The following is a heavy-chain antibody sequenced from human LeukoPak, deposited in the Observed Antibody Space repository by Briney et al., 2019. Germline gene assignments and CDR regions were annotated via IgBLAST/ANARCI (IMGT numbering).Heavy chain of an antibody. D-gene: IGHD6-19*01. Sequence: GASVKVSCKASGYTFTGYYMHWVRQAPGQGLEWMGWINPNSGNTGYAQKFQGRVTITRNTSISTAYMELSSLRSEDTAVYYCARGRAVADYWGQGTLVTVSS. V-gene: IGHV1-8*03. CDR1: GYTFTGYY. CDR3: ARGRAVADY. CDR2: INPNSGNT. J-gene: IGHJ4*02.